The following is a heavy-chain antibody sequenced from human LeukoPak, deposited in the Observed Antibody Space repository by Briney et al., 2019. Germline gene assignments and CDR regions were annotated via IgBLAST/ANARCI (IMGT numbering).Heavy chain of an antibody. CDR1: GFTFSSYW. D-gene: IGHD1-7*01. CDR2: IKQDGSEK. Sequence: GGSLRLSCAASGFTFSSYWMSWVRQAPGKGPEWVANIKQDGSEKYYVDSVKGRFTISRDNAKNSLYLQMDSLRAEDTAVYYCAKGNFRLDYWGQGTLVTVSS. CDR3: AKGNFRLDY. V-gene: IGHV3-7*01. J-gene: IGHJ4*02.